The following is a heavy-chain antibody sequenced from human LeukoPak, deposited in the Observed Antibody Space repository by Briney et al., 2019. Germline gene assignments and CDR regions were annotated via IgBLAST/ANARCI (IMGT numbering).Heavy chain of an antibody. V-gene: IGHV3-53*01. J-gene: IGHJ4*02. CDR3: ARARESGYSYEYYFDY. Sequence: GGSLRLSCAASGFTVSSNYMSWVRQAPGKGLEWVSVIYSGGSTYYADSVKGRFTISRDNSKNTLYLQMNSLRAEDTALYYCARARESGYSYEYYFDYWGQGTLVTVSS. D-gene: IGHD5-18*01. CDR1: GFTVSSNY. CDR2: IYSGGST.